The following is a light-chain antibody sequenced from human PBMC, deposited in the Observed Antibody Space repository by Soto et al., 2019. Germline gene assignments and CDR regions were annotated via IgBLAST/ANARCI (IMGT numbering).Light chain of an antibody. Sequence: VLTQSPGTLSLSPGERATLSCRASQSVSRYLVWYQQKPGQAPRLLIYGASSRASGIPDRFSGSGSGTDFTLTINRLGPEDSAVYYCQQFDNSPYTFGQGTKLEIK. CDR3: QQFDNSPYT. V-gene: IGKV3-20*01. CDR1: QSVSRY. CDR2: GAS. J-gene: IGKJ2*01.